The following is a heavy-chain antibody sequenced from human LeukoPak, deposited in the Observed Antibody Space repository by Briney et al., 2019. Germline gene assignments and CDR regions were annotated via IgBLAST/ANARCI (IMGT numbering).Heavy chain of an antibody. CDR2: VWYDGRNR. V-gene: IGHV3-33*01. Sequence: PGRSLTLFCAASGYTFSRHGIHWVRQAPGKGLEWVAVVWYDGRNRDYADSVKGRFTISKDNSNNMVFLQMDRLRAEDTAVYYCARLWGGNGYSGGSLNLWGQGTLVTVSS. J-gene: IGHJ5*02. CDR1: GYTFSRHG. CDR3: ARLWGGNGYSGGSLNL. D-gene: IGHD3-16*01.